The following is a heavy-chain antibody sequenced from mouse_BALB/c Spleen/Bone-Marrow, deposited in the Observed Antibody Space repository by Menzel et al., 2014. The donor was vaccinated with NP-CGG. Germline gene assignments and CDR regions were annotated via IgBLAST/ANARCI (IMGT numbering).Heavy chain of an antibody. D-gene: IGHD2-4*01. Sequence: QVQLQQPGAELAKPGASVKMSCKASGYTFTSYWMHWVKRRPGQGLEWIGYINPSTGYTEYNQKFKDKATLTADKSSSTAYIQLSSVTSEDSAVYYCARAGGDYAGFAYWGQGTLVTVSA. CDR2: INPSTGYT. J-gene: IGHJ3*01. V-gene: IGHV1-7*01. CDR3: ARAGGDYAGFAY. CDR1: GYTFTSYW.